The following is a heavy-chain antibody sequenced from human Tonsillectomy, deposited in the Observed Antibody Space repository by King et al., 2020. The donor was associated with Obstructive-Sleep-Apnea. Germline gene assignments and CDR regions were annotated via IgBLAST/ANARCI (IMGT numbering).Heavy chain of an antibody. CDR3: ARDRRGSYWGGGLDV. D-gene: IGHD1-26*01. V-gene: IGHV1-2*02. J-gene: IGHJ6*02. CDR1: GYTFTDYY. CDR2: INPNRGDT. Sequence: VQLVESGAAVKRPGASVKVSCKASGYTFTDYYIYWVRQAPGQGLEWMGWINPNRGDTTYAQKFQGRVTMTRDTSISTAYMELSRLRSDDTAVYYCARDRRGSYWGGGLDVWGQGTTVTVSS.